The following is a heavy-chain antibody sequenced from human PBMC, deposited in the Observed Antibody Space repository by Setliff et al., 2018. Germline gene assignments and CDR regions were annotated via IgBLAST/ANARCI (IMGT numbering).Heavy chain of an antibody. CDR1: GGTFSNSA. CDR3: ARGPSGWSSATSRYYFYMDV. Sequence: SVNVSCKAFGGTFSNSAINWVRQAPGQGLEWMGGIIPIRGAADYAQKFQGKVIITADGSTSTAYMELTSLRSDDAAVYYCARGPSGWSSATSRYYFYMDVWGKGTTVTVSS. D-gene: IGHD6-19*01. V-gene: IGHV1-69*13. J-gene: IGHJ6*03. CDR2: IIPIRGAA.